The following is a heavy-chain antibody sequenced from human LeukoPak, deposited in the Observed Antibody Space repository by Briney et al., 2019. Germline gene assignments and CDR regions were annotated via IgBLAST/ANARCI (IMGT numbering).Heavy chain of an antibody. Sequence: SVKVSCKASGGTFSSYAISWVRQAPGQGLEWMGRIIPIFGTANYAQKFQGRVTITTDESTSTAYMELSSLRSEDAAVYYCASPPPYYYDSSGYYLSYWGQGTLVTVSS. CDR1: GGTFSSYA. CDR2: IIPIFGTA. CDR3: ASPPPYYYDSSGYYLSY. J-gene: IGHJ4*02. V-gene: IGHV1-69*05. D-gene: IGHD3-22*01.